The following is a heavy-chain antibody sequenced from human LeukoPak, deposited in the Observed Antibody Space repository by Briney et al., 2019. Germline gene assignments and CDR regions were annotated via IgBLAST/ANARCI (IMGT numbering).Heavy chain of an antibody. J-gene: IGHJ4*02. D-gene: IGHD2-15*01. V-gene: IGHV3-30*04. CDR3: AKSRDVVVVAARSGFDY. CDR2: ISYDGSRT. CDR1: GFTFSNFA. Sequence: GGSLRLSCTASGFTFSNFAMHWGRQAPGTGLEWVAVISYDGSRTDYTVSVNGRFTISRDNSKNTLYLQMNSLRTEDTAVYYCAKSRDVVVVAARSGFDYWGQGTLVTVSS.